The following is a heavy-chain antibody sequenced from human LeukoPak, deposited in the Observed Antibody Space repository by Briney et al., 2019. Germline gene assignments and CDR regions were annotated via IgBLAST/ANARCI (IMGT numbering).Heavy chain of an antibody. CDR1: GGSISSGSYY. CDR3: ARLITGTTTAFDI. Sequence: SETLSLTCTVSGGSISSGSYYWSWIRQPAGKGLEWIGRIYTSGSTNYNPSLKSRVTISVDTSKNQFSLKLSSVTAADTAVYYCARLITGTTTAFDIWGQGTMVILSS. J-gene: IGHJ3*02. D-gene: IGHD1-7*01. CDR2: IYTSGST. V-gene: IGHV4-61*02.